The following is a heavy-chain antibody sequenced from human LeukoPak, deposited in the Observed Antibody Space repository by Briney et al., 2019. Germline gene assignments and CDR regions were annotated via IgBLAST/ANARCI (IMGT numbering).Heavy chain of an antibody. CDR3: ARVPAPIGVVPAAIENYYYMDA. V-gene: IGHV1-18*01. D-gene: IGHD2-2*01. Sequence: ASVKVSCKASGYTFTSYGISWVRQAPGQGLEWMGWISAYNGNTNYAQKLQGRVTMTTDTSTSTAYMELRSLRSDGTAVYYCARVPAPIGVVPAAIENYYYMDAWGKGTTVTVSS. CDR2: ISAYNGNT. J-gene: IGHJ6*03. CDR1: GYTFTSYG.